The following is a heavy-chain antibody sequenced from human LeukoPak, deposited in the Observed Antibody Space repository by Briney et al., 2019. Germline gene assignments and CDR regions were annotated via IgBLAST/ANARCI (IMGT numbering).Heavy chain of an antibody. J-gene: IGHJ4*02. CDR1: GGTFSSYA. V-gene: IGHV1-69*13. CDR3: ARDAVGATAFDY. D-gene: IGHD1-26*01. Sequence: SVKVSCKASGGTFSSYAISWVRQAPGQGLEWMGGIIPIFGTANYAQKFQGRVTITADESTSTAYMELRSLRSDDTAVYYCARDAVGATAFDYWGLGTLVTVSS. CDR2: IIPIFGTA.